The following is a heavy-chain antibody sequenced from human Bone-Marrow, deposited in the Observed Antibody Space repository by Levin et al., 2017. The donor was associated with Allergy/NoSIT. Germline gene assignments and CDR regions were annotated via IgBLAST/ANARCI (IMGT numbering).Heavy chain of an antibody. D-gene: IGHD3-16*01. V-gene: IGHV3-21*01. Sequence: GGSLRLSCAASGFTFSSYSMNWVRQAPGKGLEWVSFISSSSGYIYYADSVKGRFTISRDNAKSSLYLQMNSLRAEDSAVYYCARITVWGNVSPARRDSWGQGVLVTVSS. CDR2: ISSSSGYI. J-gene: IGHJ4*02. CDR1: GFTFSSYS. CDR3: ARITVWGNVSPARRDS.